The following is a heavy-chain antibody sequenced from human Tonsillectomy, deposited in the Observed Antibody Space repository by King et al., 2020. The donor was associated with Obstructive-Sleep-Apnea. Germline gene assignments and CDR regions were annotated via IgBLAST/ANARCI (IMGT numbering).Heavy chain of an antibody. CDR3: ARGRSGLPYGMDV. CDR1: GFTFSSYS. J-gene: IGHJ6*02. Sequence: VQLVESGGGLVKPGGSLRLSCAASGFTFSSYSMNGFRQAPGKGLEWVASISSSSSYIYYADSVKGRFTIARDNAKNSLYLQMNRLRAEDTAVYYCARGRSGLPYGMDVWGQGTTVTVSS. V-gene: IGHV3-21*01. D-gene: IGHD3-10*01. CDR2: ISSSSSYI.